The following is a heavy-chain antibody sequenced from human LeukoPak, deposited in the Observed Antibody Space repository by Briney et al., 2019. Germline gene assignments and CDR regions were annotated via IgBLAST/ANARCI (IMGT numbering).Heavy chain of an antibody. D-gene: IGHD5-24*01. V-gene: IGHV3-11*04. CDR3: ARGRNVEMATTSPLGY. CDR1: GFTFSDYY. J-gene: IGHJ4*02. CDR2: ISSSGSTI. Sequence: GGSLRLSCAASGFTFSDYYMSWIRQAPGKGLEWVSYISSSGSTIYYADSVKGRFTISRDNAKNSLYLQMSSLRAEDTAVYYCARGRNVEMATTSPLGYWGQGTLVTVSS.